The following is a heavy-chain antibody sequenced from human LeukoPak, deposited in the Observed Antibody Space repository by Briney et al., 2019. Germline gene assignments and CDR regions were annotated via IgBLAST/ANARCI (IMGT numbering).Heavy chain of an antibody. J-gene: IGHJ5*02. Sequence: GGSLRLSCAASGFTFSSYSMNWVRQAPGKGLEWVSSISSSSSYIYYADSVKGRFTISRDNAKNSLYLQMNSLRAEDTAVYYCAREARRPGGSDPWGQGTLVTVSS. CDR3: AREARRPGGSDP. CDR1: GFTFSSYS. CDR2: ISSSSSYI. V-gene: IGHV3-21*01.